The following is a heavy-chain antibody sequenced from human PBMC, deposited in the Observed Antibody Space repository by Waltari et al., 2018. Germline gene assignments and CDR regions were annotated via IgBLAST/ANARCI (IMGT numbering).Heavy chain of an antibody. CDR2: IYTSGST. Sequence: QVQLQESGPGLVKPSETLSLTCTVSGGSISSYYWSWIRQPPGKGLEWIGYIYTSGSTNYNPARKSRVTISVDTSKNQFSLKLSSVTAADTAVYYCARGNDHYDILTGYPYFDYWGQGTLVTVSS. CDR3: ARGNDHYDILTGYPYFDY. CDR1: GGSISSYY. V-gene: IGHV4-4*09. J-gene: IGHJ4*02. D-gene: IGHD3-9*01.